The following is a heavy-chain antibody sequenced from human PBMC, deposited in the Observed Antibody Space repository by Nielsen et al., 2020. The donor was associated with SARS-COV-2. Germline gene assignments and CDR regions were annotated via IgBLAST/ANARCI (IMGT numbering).Heavy chain of an antibody. J-gene: IGHJ6*02. V-gene: IGHV3-74*01. CDR2: INSDGSST. Sequence: GESLKISCAASGFTFSSYWMHWVRQAPGKGLVWVSRINSDGSSTSYADSVKGRFTISRDNAKNTLYLQMNSLRAEDTAVYYCATLGGDPLYYYYGMDVWGQGTTVTVSS. D-gene: IGHD2-21*02. CDR3: ATLGGDPLYYYYGMDV. CDR1: GFTFSSYW.